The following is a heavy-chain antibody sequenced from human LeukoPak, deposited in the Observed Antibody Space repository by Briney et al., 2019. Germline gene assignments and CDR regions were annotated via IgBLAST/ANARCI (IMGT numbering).Heavy chain of an antibody. CDR2: ISGSGGST. J-gene: IGHJ4*02. V-gene: IGHV3-23*01. D-gene: IGHD6-6*01. Sequence: GGSLRLSCAASGFTFSSYAMSWVRQAPGKGLEWVSAISGSGGSTYYADSVKGRFTISRDNSKNSLYLQMDSLRAEDTAVYYCARIGYSSSSNDYWGQGTLVIVSS. CDR1: GFTFSSYA. CDR3: ARIGYSSSSNDY.